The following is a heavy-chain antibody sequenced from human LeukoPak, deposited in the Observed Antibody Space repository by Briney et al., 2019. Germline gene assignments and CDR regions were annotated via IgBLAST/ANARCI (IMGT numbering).Heavy chain of an antibody. Sequence: PGGSLRLSCADSGFTFSNYNMNWVRQAPGKGLEWVSYISTGSTTIYYADSVKGRFTISGDNAKNSLYLQMNSLRAEDTAVYYCARSWDCGTDCYYYFDFWGQGTLVTVSS. CDR2: ISTGSTTI. CDR3: ARSWDCGTDCYYYFDF. J-gene: IGHJ4*02. D-gene: IGHD2-21*02. CDR1: GFTFSNYN. V-gene: IGHV3-48*04.